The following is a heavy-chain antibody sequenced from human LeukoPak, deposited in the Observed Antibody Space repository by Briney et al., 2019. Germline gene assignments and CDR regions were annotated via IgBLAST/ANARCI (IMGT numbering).Heavy chain of an antibody. CDR1: GGTFSSNA. CDR3: ARALAVVKNYLDP. D-gene: IGHD6-19*01. CDR2: IIPMFGTT. Sequence: ASVKVSCKASGGTFSSNAISWVRQAPGQGLEWMGGIIPMFGTTDYAQKFQGRVTITADKFANTAYMELSSLRSEDTAVYYRARALAVVKNYLDPWGQGTLVTVSS. V-gene: IGHV1-69*06. J-gene: IGHJ5*02.